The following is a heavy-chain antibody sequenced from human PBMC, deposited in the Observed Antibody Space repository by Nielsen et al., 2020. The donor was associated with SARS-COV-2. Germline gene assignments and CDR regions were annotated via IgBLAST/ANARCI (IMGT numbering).Heavy chain of an antibody. D-gene: IGHD6-6*01. Sequence: GESLKISCAASGFTFDDYAMHWVRQAPGKGLEWVSLISGDGGSTYYADSVKGRFTISRDNSKNSLYLQMNSLRAEDTAVYYCARSCRAARLKYFDLWGRGTLVTVSS. CDR1: GFTFDDYA. V-gene: IGHV3-43*02. J-gene: IGHJ2*01. CDR3: ARSCRAARLKYFDL. CDR2: ISGDGGST.